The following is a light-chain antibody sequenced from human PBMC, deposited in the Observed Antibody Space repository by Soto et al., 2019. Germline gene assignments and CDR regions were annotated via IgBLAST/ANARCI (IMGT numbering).Light chain of an antibody. J-gene: IGLJ2*01. V-gene: IGLV1-40*01. CDR2: GDN. Sequence: QSVLTQPPSVSGAPGQRVTISCTGSSSNIGAGYDVHWYRQLPGAAPKVLIYGDNKRPSGVPDRFSGSKSGTSASLAITGLQSEDEADYYCQSYDTSLSGLVVFGGGTKVTVL. CDR3: QSYDTSLSGLVV. CDR1: SSNIGAGYD.